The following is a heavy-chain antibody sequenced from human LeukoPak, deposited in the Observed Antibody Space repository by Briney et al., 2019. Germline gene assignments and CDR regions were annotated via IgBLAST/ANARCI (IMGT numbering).Heavy chain of an antibody. Sequence: GGSLRLSCAASGFTFSTYTMNWVRQAPGKGLEWVSVITGSGGTTYYADSVQGRFTISRDNSKNTLFLQMNSLRAEDTAVYYCVKFYGSEPDGVDIWGQGTRVTVSS. V-gene: IGHV3-23*01. CDR3: VKFYGSEPDGVDI. D-gene: IGHD3-10*01. CDR2: ITGSGGTT. J-gene: IGHJ3*02. CDR1: GFTFSTYT.